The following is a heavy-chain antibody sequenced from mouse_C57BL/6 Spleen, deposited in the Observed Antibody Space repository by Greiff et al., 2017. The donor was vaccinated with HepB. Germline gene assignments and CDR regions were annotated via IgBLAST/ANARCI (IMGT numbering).Heavy chain of an antibody. J-gene: IGHJ4*01. D-gene: IGHD2-1*01. CDR3: ARDYGNCVGYAMDY. V-gene: IGHV1-61*01. CDR1: GYTFTSYW. Sequence: QVQLQQPGAELVRPGSSVKLSCKASGYTFTSYWMDWVQQRPGQGLEWIGNIYPSDSETHYNQKFKDKATLTVDKSSSTAYMQLSSLTSEDSAVYYCARDYGNCVGYAMDYWGQGTSVTVSS. CDR2: IYPSDSET.